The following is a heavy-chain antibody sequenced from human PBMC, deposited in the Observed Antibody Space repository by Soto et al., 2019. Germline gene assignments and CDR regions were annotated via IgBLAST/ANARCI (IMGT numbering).Heavy chain of an antibody. CDR3: TTETYDFWQPQGLDP. Sequence: GGSLRLSCAASGFTFSNAWMSWVRQAPGKGLEWVGRIKSKTDGGTTDYAAPVKGRFTISRDDSKNTLYLQMNSLKTEDTAVYYCTTETYDFWQPQGLDPWGQGTMVTVYS. CDR2: IKSKTDGGTT. D-gene: IGHD3-3*01. V-gene: IGHV3-15*01. J-gene: IGHJ5*02. CDR1: GFTFSNAW.